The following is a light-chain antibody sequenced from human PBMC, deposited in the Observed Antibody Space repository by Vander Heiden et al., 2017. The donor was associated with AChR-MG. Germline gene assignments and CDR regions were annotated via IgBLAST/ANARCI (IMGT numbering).Light chain of an antibody. CDR1: STDTGGYDY. J-gene: IGLJ3*02. CDR2: GVS. Sequence: QSALTQPASLSGSPGPSTTTSCPGNSTDTGGYDYVSWYPQHPAHAPKLVLYGVSKRPAGITNRFSGSKSDNTASLTISGRLPEDEADYHRSSYTASSSQVLFGGGTKLTVL. V-gene: IGLV2-14*01. CDR3: SSYTASSSQVL.